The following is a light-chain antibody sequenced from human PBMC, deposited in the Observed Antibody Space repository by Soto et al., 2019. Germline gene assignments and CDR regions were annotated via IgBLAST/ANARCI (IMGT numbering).Light chain of an antibody. J-gene: IGKJ1*01. CDR2: GAS. Sequence: EIVMTQSPATLSVSPGERATLSCRASQSVGSNLAWYQQKPGQAPRLLIYGASTRATGIPARFSGGGSGTEFTLTISSLQSEDFAVYYCQQYNNWPSWTFGQGTKV. CDR1: QSVGSN. CDR3: QQYNNWPSWT. V-gene: IGKV3-15*01.